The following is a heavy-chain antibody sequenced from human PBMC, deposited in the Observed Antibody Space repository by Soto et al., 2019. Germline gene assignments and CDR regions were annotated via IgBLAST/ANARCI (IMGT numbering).Heavy chain of an antibody. J-gene: IGHJ4*02. Sequence: QVQLVESGGGVVQPGRSLRLSCAASGFTFSSYGMHWVRQPPGKGLEWVAIIRYDGSNKYYADSVKGRFTISRDNSKNTLYLQMNSLSAEDTAVYYCARDNDGGNYGLGYWGQGTLVTVSS. CDR3: ARDNDGGNYGLGY. V-gene: IGHV3-33*01. CDR1: GFTFSSYG. CDR2: IRYDGSNK. D-gene: IGHD4-4*01.